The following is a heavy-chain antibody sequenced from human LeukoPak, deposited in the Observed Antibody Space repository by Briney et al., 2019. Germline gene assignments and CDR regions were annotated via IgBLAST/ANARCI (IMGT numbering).Heavy chain of an antibody. V-gene: IGHV3-20*04. CDR3: ARDPLIAAGGVNWFDP. J-gene: IGHJ5*02. D-gene: IGHD6-13*01. CDR2: INWNGGRT. Sequence: GGSLRLSCAASGFTFDDYGMSWVRHAPGKGLEWVSGINWNGGRTGYADSVKGRFTISRDNAKNSLYLQMNSLGAEDTAFYYCARDPLIAAGGVNWFDPWGQGTLVTVSS. CDR1: GFTFDDYG.